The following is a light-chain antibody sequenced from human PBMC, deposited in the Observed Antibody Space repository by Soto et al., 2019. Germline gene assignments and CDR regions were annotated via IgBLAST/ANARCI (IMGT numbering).Light chain of an antibody. CDR3: CSYAGSSPLYV. Sequence: QSALTQPASVSGSPGQSITISCTASSSHIGSSNLVSWYQHHSGKAPKLIIYEGNKRPSGVSNRFSGSKSGKTASLTISGLQAEDEGTYYCCSYAGSSPLYVFGTGTKGTVL. V-gene: IGLV2-23*01. J-gene: IGLJ1*01. CDR1: SSHIGSSNL. CDR2: EGN.